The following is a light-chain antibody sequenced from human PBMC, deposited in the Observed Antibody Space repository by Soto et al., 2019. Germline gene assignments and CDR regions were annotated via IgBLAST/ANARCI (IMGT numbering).Light chain of an antibody. CDR2: DAS. CDR1: QSVSSY. Sequence: ILVTHSPATVSLLPVERSTLSCRASQSVSSYLAWYQQKPGQAPRLLIYDASNRATGIPARFSGSGSGTDFILTISSLQPEDFAVYYCQQYGSSPLTFGPGTKGDIK. J-gene: IGKJ3*01. CDR3: QQYGSSPLT. V-gene: IGKV3-11*01.